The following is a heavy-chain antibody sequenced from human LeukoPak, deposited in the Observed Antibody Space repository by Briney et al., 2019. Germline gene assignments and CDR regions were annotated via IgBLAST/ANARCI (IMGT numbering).Heavy chain of an antibody. V-gene: IGHV3-30*02. CDR3: AKDLLRDRWFGES. Sequence: GGSLRLSCAASGFTFSNYGMHWVRQAPDRGLEWVAFIRYEGSSKYYADSVKGRFTISRDNSKNTLYLQMDSLRPEDTAIYYCAKDLLRDRWFGESWGQGTLVTVSS. CDR1: GFTFSNYG. J-gene: IGHJ5*02. D-gene: IGHD3-10*01. CDR2: IRYEGSSK.